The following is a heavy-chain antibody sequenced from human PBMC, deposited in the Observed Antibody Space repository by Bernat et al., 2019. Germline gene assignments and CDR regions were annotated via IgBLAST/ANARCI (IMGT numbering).Heavy chain of an antibody. V-gene: IGHV3-15*01. J-gene: IGHJ4*02. CDR1: GFTFSNAW. CDR2: IKSKTDGGTT. Sequence: EVQLLESGGGLVQPGGSLRLSCAASGFTFSNAWMSWVRQAPGKGLEWVGRIKSKTDGGTTDYAAPVKGRFTISRDDSKNTLYLQMNSLKTEDTAVYYCTTPLNTYYDFWSGYYKAYYFDYWGQGTLVTVSS. D-gene: IGHD3-3*01. CDR3: TTPLNTYYDFWSGYYKAYYFDY.